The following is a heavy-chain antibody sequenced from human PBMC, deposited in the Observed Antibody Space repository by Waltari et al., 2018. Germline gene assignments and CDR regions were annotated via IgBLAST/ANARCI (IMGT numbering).Heavy chain of an antibody. CDR1: GGSFSGYY. V-gene: IGHV4-34*01. CDR3: ARGKAIAAAGTRNYYYNMDV. CDR2: INHIGRT. D-gene: IGHD6-13*01. J-gene: IGHJ6*02. Sequence: QVQLQQWGAGLLKPSETLSLTCAVYGGSFSGYYWSWIRQPPGKGLEWIGEINHIGRTNYNPSLKSRVTISVETAKNQFSLKLSSVTAADTAVYYCARGKAIAAAGTRNYYYNMDVWGQGTTVTVSS.